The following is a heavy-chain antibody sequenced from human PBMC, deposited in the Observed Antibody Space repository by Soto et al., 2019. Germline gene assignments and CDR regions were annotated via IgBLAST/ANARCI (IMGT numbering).Heavy chain of an antibody. D-gene: IGHD6-19*01. Sequence: QVQLVQSGAEVKKPGASVKVSCKASGYTFTSYYMHWVRQAPGQGLEWMGIINPSGGSTSYAQKFQGGGTMTRDTSRSTVYMELSSLRSEDTAVYYCARDPVAGPFDYWGQGTLVTVSS. J-gene: IGHJ4*02. CDR2: INPSGGST. CDR3: ARDPVAGPFDY. CDR1: GYTFTSYY. V-gene: IGHV1-46*01.